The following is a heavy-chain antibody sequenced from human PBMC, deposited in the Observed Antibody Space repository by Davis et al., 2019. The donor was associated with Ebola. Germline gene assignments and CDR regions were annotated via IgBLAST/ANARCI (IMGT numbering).Heavy chain of an antibody. CDR1: GYTFTGYD. Sequence: ASVKVSCNASGYTFTGYDINWVRQATGQGLEWMGWMNPNSGNTGYAQKFQGRVTMTRDTSTSTVYMELSSLRSEDTAVYYCAREVVVVVAATPSGYYYYGMDVWGKGTTVTVSS. J-gene: IGHJ6*04. V-gene: IGHV1-8*01. CDR2: MNPNSGNT. D-gene: IGHD2-15*01. CDR3: AREVVVVVAATPSGYYYYGMDV.